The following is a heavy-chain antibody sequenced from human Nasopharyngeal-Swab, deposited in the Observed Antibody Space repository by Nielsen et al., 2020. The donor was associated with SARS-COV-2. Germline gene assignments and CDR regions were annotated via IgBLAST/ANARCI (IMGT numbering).Heavy chain of an antibody. CDR2: ISNDGSNI. CDR1: GFRLSSHG. CDR3: AKDPYRVIVATGNYFDY. V-gene: IGHV3-30*18. Sequence: GESLNLSCAASGFRLSSHGMHWVRQAPGKGLEWAAVISNDGSNIHYADSVKGRFTISRDNSKNTLYLQMNSLRAEDTAVYYWAKDPYRVIVATGNYFDYWGQGTLVTVSS. J-gene: IGHJ4*02. D-gene: IGHD3-9*01.